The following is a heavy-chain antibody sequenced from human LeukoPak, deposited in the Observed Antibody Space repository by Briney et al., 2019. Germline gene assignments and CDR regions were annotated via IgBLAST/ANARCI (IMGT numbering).Heavy chain of an antibody. CDR1: GGSISSGGYY. CDR3: ARSRPTTVTTFFDY. D-gene: IGHD4-17*01. J-gene: IGHJ4*02. V-gene: IGHV4-31*03. Sequence: PSQTLSLTCTVSGGSISSGGYYWSWIRQHPGKGLEWIGYIYYSGSNYYNPSLKSRVTISVDTSKNQFSLKLSSVTGADTAVDYCARSRPTTVTTFFDYWGQGTLVTVSS. CDR2: IYYSGSN.